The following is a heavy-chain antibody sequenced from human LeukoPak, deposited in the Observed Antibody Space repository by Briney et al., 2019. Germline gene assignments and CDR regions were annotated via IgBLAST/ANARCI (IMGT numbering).Heavy chain of an antibody. CDR2: IYPGDSDT. CDR1: GYSFTSYW. J-gene: IGHJ4*02. V-gene: IGHV5-51*01. Sequence: GESLKISCKGSGYSFTSYWIGWVRQMPGKGLELMGIIYPGDSDTRYSPSFQGQVTLSADKSISTAYLQWSSLKASDTAIYYCTRLPLIRHFDYWGQGTLVTVSS. D-gene: IGHD2/OR15-2a*01. CDR3: TRLPLIRHFDY.